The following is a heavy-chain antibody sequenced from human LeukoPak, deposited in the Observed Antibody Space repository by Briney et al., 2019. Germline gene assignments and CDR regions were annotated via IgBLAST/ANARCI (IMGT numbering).Heavy chain of an antibody. CDR3: ARMDSAGWFFFDS. D-gene: IGHD6-19*01. CDR2: VFYTGGT. CDR1: GGSISNYY. V-gene: IGHV4-59*01. Sequence: SETLSLTCTVSGGSISNYYWNWIRQPPGKGLEWNGNVFYTGGTNYNPSLRSRVTISVDTSSNQFSLKLRSVTAADTAIYYCARMDSAGWFFFDSWGLGTLVTVSS. J-gene: IGHJ4*02.